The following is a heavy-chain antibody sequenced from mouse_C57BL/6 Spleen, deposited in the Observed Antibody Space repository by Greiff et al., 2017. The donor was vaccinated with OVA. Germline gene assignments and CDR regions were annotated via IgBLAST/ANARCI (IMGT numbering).Heavy chain of an antibody. Sequence: QVQLQQPGAELVKPGASVKLSCKASGYTFTSYWMHWVKQRPGQGLEWIGMIHPNSGSTNYNEKFKSKATLTVDKSSSTAYMQLSSLAAEDSAVYYGARSAHYYGSRYDGAMDYWGQGTSVTVSS. J-gene: IGHJ4*01. V-gene: IGHV1-64*01. CDR3: ARSAHYYGSRYDGAMDY. D-gene: IGHD1-1*01. CDR1: GYTFTSYW. CDR2: IHPNSGST.